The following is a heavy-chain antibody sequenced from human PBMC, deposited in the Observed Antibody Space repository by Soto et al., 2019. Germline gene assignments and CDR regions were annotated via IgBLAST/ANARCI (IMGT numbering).Heavy chain of an antibody. D-gene: IGHD3-10*01. J-gene: IGHJ5*02. V-gene: IGHV4-30-4*01. CDR3: ARVTVVRGVIITGNWFDP. CDR2: IYYSGST. CDR1: GGSISSGDYY. Sequence: SETLSLTCTVSGGSISSGDYYWSWIRQPPGKGLEWIGYIYYSGSTYYNPSLKSRVTISVDTSKNQFSLKLSSATAADTAVYYCARVTVVRGVIITGNWFDPWGQGTLVTVSS.